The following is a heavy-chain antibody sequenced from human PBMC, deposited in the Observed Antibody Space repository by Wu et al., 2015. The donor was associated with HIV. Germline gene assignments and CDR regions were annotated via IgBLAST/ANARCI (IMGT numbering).Heavy chain of an antibody. Sequence: VQLVQSGGEVKKPGSSVKVTCKASGDSFTSYAISWVRQAPGLGLEWMGGINPLFGTTRHAQNFQGRVTFTTDESKSTVYMELTSLRSEDTAVYYCVRNTDSVATSLYSLGVWGQGTTVTVSS. D-gene: IGHD5-12*01. CDR2: INPLFGTT. V-gene: IGHV1-69*05. CDR3: VRNTDSVATSLYSLGV. J-gene: IGHJ6*02. CDR1: GDSFTSYA.